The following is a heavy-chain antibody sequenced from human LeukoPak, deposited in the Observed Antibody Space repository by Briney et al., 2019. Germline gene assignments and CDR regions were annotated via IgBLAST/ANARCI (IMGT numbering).Heavy chain of an antibody. CDR2: ISSSGTTI. CDR3: ARVDIVVGPAGLFEVFDY. CDR1: GFTFSDYS. V-gene: IGHV3-11*01. Sequence: KPGGSLRLSCAGSGFTFSDYSMSWIRQAPGKGLEWVSYISSSGTTIYYADSVRGRFTISRDNAKNSLYLQMNSLRAEDTAIYYCARVDIVVGPAGLFEVFDYWGQGTLVTVSS. J-gene: IGHJ4*02. D-gene: IGHD2-2*03.